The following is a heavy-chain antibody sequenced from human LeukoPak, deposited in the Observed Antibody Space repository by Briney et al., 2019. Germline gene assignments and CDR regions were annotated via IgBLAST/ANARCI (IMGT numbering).Heavy chain of an antibody. CDR3: AKDAQRGFDYSNSLQN. Sequence: GGSLRLSCAASGFTFSHYGMHWVRQTPGAGPEWVAVIWSDGSDKYYAKSVKGRFTISRDNSKNFLFLQMNSLRAEDTAVYYCAKDAQRGFDYSNSLQNWGQGILVTVSS. D-gene: IGHD4-11*01. J-gene: IGHJ1*01. CDR2: IWSDGSDK. CDR1: GFTFSHYG. V-gene: IGHV3-33*06.